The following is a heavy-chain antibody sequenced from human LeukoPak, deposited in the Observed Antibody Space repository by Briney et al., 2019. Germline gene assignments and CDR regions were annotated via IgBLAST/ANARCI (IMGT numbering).Heavy chain of an antibody. J-gene: IGHJ4*02. D-gene: IGHD2-15*01. CDR3: ASRYCSGGSCFFDY. V-gene: IGHV4-59*08. CDR1: GGSISSYY. Sequence: PSETLSLTCTVSGGSISSYYWSWIRQPPGKGLEWIGYIYNSGTTNYNPSLKSPVTMSVDTSKNQFSLKLSSVTAADTAIYHCASRYCSGGSCFFDYWGQGTLVTVSS. CDR2: IYNSGTT.